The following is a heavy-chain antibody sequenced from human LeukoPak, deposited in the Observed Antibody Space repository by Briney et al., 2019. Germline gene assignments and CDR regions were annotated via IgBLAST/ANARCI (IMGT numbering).Heavy chain of an antibody. Sequence: GGSLRLSCAASGFTFSNYGMHWVRQAPGKGLEWVAVIYSGGSTYYADSVKGRFTISRDNSKNTLYLQMNSLRAEDTAVYYCARGVGSGYSSYWGQGPWSPSPQ. D-gene: IGHD6-13*01. CDR1: GFTFSNYG. V-gene: IGHV3-53*01. CDR2: IYSGGST. J-gene: IGHJ1*01. CDR3: ARGVGSGYSSY.